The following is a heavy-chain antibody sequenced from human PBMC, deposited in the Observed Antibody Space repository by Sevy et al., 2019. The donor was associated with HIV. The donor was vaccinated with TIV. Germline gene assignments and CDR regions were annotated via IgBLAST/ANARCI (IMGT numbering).Heavy chain of an antibody. D-gene: IGHD3-22*01. CDR2: INPNSGGT. CDR3: ARVALPPAPMSSGYDY. J-gene: IGHJ4*02. V-gene: IGHV1-2*02. Sequence: ASVKVSCKASGYTFTGYYMHWVRQAPGQGLEWMGWINPNSGGTNYAQKFQGRVTMTRDTSSSTAYMELSRLRSDDTAVYYCARVALPPAPMSSGYDYWGQGTLVTVSS. CDR1: GYTFTGYY.